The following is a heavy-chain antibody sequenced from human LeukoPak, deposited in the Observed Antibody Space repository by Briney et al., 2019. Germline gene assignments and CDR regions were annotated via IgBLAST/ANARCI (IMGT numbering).Heavy chain of an antibody. D-gene: IGHD6-19*01. CDR1: GYTFSTYA. V-gene: IGHV3-30*04. CDR3: ARGVRIAVAGYIDY. CDR2: ISYDGSNK. J-gene: IGHJ4*02. Sequence: SCKASGYTFSTYAMHWVRQAPGKGLEWVAAISYDGSNKNYADSVKGRFTISRDNSKNTLYLQMNSLRAEDTAVYYCARGVRIAVAGYIDYWGQGTLVTVSS.